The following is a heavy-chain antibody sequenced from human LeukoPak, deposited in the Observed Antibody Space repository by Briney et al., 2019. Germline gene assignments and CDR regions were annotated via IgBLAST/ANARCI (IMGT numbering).Heavy chain of an antibody. CDR2: ISSSGSTI. V-gene: IGHV3-11*01. Sequence: GGSLRLSCAASGFTFSDYYMSWIRQAPGKVLEWVSYISSSGSTIYYADSVKGRFTISRDNAKNSLYLQMNSLRAEDTAVYYCARDVGYDSSGYYQGYWGQGTLVTVSS. CDR3: ARDVGYDSSGYYQGY. CDR1: GFTFSDYY. D-gene: IGHD3-22*01. J-gene: IGHJ4*02.